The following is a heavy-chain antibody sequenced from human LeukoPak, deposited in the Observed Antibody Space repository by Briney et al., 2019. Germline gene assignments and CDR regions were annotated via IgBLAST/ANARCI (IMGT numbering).Heavy chain of an antibody. D-gene: IGHD1-26*01. CDR1: GFTFTSSA. CDR3: AADGELPDAFDI. V-gene: IGHV1-58*02. CDR2: IVVGSGNT. J-gene: IGHJ3*02. Sequence: ASVKVSGKASGFTFTSSAMQWVRQARGQRLEWIGWIVVGSGNTNYAQKFQERVTITRDMSTSTAYMELSSLRSEDTAVYYCAADGELPDAFDIWGQGTMVTVSS.